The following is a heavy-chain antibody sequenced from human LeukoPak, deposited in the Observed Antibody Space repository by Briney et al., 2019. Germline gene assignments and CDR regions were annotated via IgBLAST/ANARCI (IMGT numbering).Heavy chain of an antibody. CDR1: GYTFTGYY. Sequence: ASVKVSCKASGYTFTGYYMHWVRQAPGQGLEWMGRINPNSGGTNYAQKFQGRVTMTRDTSISTAYMELSRLRSDDTAVYYCARVGYYDSSGYYDDYYYYGMDVWGQGTTVTVSS. CDR3: ARVGYYDSSGYYDDYYYYGMDV. CDR2: INPNSGGT. V-gene: IGHV1-2*06. J-gene: IGHJ6*02. D-gene: IGHD3-22*01.